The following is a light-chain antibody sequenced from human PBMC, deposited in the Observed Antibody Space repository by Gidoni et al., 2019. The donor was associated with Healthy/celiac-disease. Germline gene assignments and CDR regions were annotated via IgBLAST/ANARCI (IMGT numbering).Light chain of an antibody. CDR3: QQSYSTPHT. CDR2: AAS. Sequence: DLPMTQPPSSLSASVGDRVTITCRASQSISSYLNWYQQKPGKAPKLLIYAASSLQSGVPSRFSGSGSGTDFTLTISSLQPEDFATYYCQQSYSTPHTFGQGTKLEIK. V-gene: IGKV1-39*01. J-gene: IGKJ2*01. CDR1: QSISSY.